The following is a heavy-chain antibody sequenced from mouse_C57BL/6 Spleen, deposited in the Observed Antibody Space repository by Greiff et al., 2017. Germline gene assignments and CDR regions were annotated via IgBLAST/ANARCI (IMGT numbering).Heavy chain of an antibody. V-gene: IGHV5-6*01. Sequence: EVKLMESGGDLVKPGGSLKLSCAASGFTFSSYGMSWVRQTPDKRLEWVATISSGGSYTYYPDSVKGRFTISRDNAKNTLYLQMSSLKSEDTAMYYCARHYDYDRAWFAYWGQGTLVTVSA. CDR3: ARHYDYDRAWFAY. CDR2: ISSGGSYT. D-gene: IGHD2-4*01. J-gene: IGHJ3*01. CDR1: GFTFSSYG.